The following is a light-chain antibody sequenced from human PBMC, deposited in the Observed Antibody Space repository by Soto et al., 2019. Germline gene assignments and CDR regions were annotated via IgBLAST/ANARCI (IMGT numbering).Light chain of an antibody. CDR3: QQYNNWPYT. Sequence: EIVMTQSPDTLSVSPGESATLSCRARQSISNNLAWYQQKVGQAPRLLIYGASTRTTGIPARFSGSGSGTEFTLTISSLQSEDVAVYYCQQYNNWPYTFAQGTKLEIK. V-gene: IGKV3-15*01. CDR2: GAS. CDR1: QSISNN. J-gene: IGKJ2*01.